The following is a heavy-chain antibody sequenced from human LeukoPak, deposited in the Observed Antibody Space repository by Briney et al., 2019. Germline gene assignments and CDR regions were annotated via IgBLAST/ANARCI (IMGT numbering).Heavy chain of an antibody. V-gene: IGHV4-61*05. CDR2: ISYSGNT. J-gene: IGHJ4*02. CDR3: ARQGGYIAPLAL. CDR1: GGSISSSSYY. Sequence: PSETLSLTCTVSGGSISSSSYYWSWIRQPPGKGLEWIGYISYSGNTNYNPSLKSRVTISVDTSKNQFSLRLTSVAAADTAVYYCARQGGYIAPLALWGQGTLVTVSA. D-gene: IGHD6-13*01.